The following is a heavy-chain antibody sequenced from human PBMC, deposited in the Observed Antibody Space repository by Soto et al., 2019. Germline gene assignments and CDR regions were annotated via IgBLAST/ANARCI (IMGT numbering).Heavy chain of an antibody. CDR2: MFYSGST. V-gene: IGHV4-59*01. J-gene: IGHJ3*02. Sequence: SETLSLTCSVAGGSISSYYWSWIRQPPGKGLEWIGYMFYSGSTNYNPSLKSRVTISVDTSKNQFSLKLSSVTAADTAVYYCARDGYYGVTNDAFDIWGQGTMVTVSS. CDR1: GGSISSYY. D-gene: IGHD4-17*01. CDR3: ARDGYYGVTNDAFDI.